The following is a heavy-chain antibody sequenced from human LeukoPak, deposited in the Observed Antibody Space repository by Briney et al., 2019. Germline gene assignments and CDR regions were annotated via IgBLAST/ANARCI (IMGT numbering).Heavy chain of an antibody. CDR1: GFTFDDYG. CDR3: ARDDSSGYYWNGMDV. CDR2: INWNGGST. D-gene: IGHD3-22*01. J-gene: IGHJ6*02. Sequence: PGGSLRLSCAASGFTFDDYGMSWVRQAPGKGLEWVSGINWNGGSTGYADSVKGRFTISRDNAKNSLYLQMNSLRAEDTALYYCARDDSSGYYWNGMDVWGQGTLVTVSS. V-gene: IGHV3-20*04.